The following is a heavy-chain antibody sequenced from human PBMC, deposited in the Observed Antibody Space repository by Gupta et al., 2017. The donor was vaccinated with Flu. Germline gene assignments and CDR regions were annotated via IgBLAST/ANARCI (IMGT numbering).Heavy chain of an antibody. V-gene: IGHV3-11*05. J-gene: IGHJ4*02. Sequence: QVQLVESGGGLVKPGGSLRLSCAASGFTFSDYQMTWVRQAPGKGLEWISYISGSSIDTNYADFVKGRFTISRDNAKNSLYLQMNSLIAEDTAVYYCVRDIRFIGSFYYFDYWGQGTLVTVSS. CDR1: GFTFSDYQ. CDR3: VRDIRFIGSFYYFDY. D-gene: IGHD2-2*01. CDR2: ISGSSIDT.